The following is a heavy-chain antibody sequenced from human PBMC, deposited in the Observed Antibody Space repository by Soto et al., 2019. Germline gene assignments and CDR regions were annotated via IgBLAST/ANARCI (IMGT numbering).Heavy chain of an antibody. CDR3: ARHDSGYDLGYFDY. CDR2: IYYSGST. Sequence: SETLSLTCPVSGGSISSGGYYWSWIRQHPGKGLEWIGYIYYSGSTYYNPSLKSRVTISVDTSKNQFSLKLSSVTAADTAVYYCARHDSGYDLGYFDYWGQGTLVTVSS. D-gene: IGHD5-12*01. CDR1: GGSISSGGYY. J-gene: IGHJ4*02. V-gene: IGHV4-31*03.